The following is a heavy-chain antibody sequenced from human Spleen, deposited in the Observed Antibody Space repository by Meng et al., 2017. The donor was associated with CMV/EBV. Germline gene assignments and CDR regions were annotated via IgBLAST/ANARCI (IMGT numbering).Heavy chain of an antibody. CDR1: GVTFSIDA. Sequence: PLVEFGGGVVQPGRSLRLPCAASGVTFSIDASHEVRQAPGQVLGWVAVISYEGSNKYYADSVKGRFTISRDNSKNTLYLQMNSLRAEDTAVYYCASTDSYDWGQGTLVTVSS. CDR2: ISYEGSNK. V-gene: IGHV3-30-3*01. D-gene: IGHD3-3*01. CDR3: ASTDSYD. J-gene: IGHJ4*02.